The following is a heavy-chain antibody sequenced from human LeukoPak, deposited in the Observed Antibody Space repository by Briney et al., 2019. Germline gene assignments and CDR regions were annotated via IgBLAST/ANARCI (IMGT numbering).Heavy chain of an antibody. J-gene: IGHJ4*02. CDR2: INPDGRTT. CDR1: GFSFSSYW. CDR3: ARPSIRAGNTNDY. Sequence: PGGSLRLSCAASGFSFSSYWMHWVRQDAGKGLMWVSRINPDGRTTDYADSGKGRFSISRDNTKKTLYLEMNSLRVEDTAVYYCARPSIRAGNTNDYWGQGTLVTVSS. D-gene: IGHD1-1*01. V-gene: IGHV3-74*01.